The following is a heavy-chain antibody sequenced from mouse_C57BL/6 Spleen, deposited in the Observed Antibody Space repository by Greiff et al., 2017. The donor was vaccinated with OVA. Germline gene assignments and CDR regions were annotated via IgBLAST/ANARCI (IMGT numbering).Heavy chain of an antibody. J-gene: IGHJ3*01. CDR1: GFSLTSYG. V-gene: IGHV2-4*01. CDR2: IWSGGST. CDR3: AKGGYSDWFAD. Sequence: QVQLKESGPGLVPPSQSLSITCTVSGFSLTSYGVHWVRQPPGKGLEWLGVIWSGGSTDYNAAFISRLSISKDNSKSQVVFKMNSLQADDTAIYYWAKGGYSDWFADWGQGTLVTVSA. D-gene: IGHD3-1*01.